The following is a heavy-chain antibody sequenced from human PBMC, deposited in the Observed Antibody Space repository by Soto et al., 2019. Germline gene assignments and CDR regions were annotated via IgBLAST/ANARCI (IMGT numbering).Heavy chain of an antibody. CDR1: GFTFSSYG. Sequence: GGSLRLSCAASGFTFSSYGMHWVRQAPGKGLEWVAVIWYDGSNKYYADSVKGRFTISRDNSKNTLYLQMNSLRAEDTAVYYCASSCSGGSCYSDYWGQGTLVTVSS. J-gene: IGHJ4*02. V-gene: IGHV3-33*01. CDR3: ASSCSGGSCYSDY. D-gene: IGHD2-15*01. CDR2: IWYDGSNK.